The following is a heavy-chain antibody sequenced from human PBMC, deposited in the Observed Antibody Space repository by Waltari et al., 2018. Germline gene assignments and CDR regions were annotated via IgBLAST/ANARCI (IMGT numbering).Heavy chain of an antibody. J-gene: IGHJ4*02. CDR1: GFTFSSYS. D-gene: IGHD6-19*01. Sequence: EVQLVESGGGLVKPGGSLRLSCAASGFTFSSYSMNWVRQAPGKGLEWVSSISSSSSYIYYAVSVKGRFTISRDNAKNSLYLQMNSLRAEDTAVYYCARERGWLVYYFDYWGQGTLVTVSS. V-gene: IGHV3-21*01. CDR3: ARERGWLVYYFDY. CDR2: ISSSSSYI.